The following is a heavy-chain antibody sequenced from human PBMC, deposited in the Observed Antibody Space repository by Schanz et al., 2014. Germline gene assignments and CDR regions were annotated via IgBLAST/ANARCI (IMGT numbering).Heavy chain of an antibody. D-gene: IGHD2-21*01. CDR3: AKGQLLSYYFDY. V-gene: IGHV3-23*04. J-gene: IGHJ4*02. CDR2: ISGSGGDT. Sequence: VQVVESGGGLVKPGGSLRLSCTTSRFTFSDYFMSWIRQAPGRGLEWVSAISGSGGDTYYADSVKGRFTISRDNSKNTLYLQMNSLRAEDTAVYYCAKGQLLSYYFDYWGQGTLVTVSS. CDR1: RFTFSDYF.